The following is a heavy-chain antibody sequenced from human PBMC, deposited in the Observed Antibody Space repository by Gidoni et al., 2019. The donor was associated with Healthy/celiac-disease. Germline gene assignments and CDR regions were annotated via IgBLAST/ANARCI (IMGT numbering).Heavy chain of an antibody. Sequence: QVQLVESGGGLVKPGGSLRLSCSASGFIFSDFYMSWIRQAPGKGLEWVSFIGSSGSTIYYADSVKGRFTISRDNAKNSLYVQMNSLTTEDTALYYCARRASYCSGGSCYTRIDYWGQGTLVTVSS. CDR1: GFIFSDFY. CDR3: ARRASYCSGGSCYTRIDY. D-gene: IGHD2-15*01. J-gene: IGHJ4*02. V-gene: IGHV3-11*01. CDR2: IGSSGSTI.